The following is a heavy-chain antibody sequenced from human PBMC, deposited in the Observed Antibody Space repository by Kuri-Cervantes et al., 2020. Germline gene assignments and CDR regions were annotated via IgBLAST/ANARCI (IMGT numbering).Heavy chain of an antibody. CDR1: GYSISSGYY. CDR2: INHSGST. CDR3: TRGAYYYDDAFDY. J-gene: IGHJ4*02. V-gene: IGHV4-38-2*01. Sequence: SQTLSLTCAVSGYSISSGYYWSWIRQPPGKGLEWIGEINHSGSTNYNPSLKSRLTISVDTSKNQFSLKLSSVTAADTAVYYCTRGAYYYDDAFDYWGQGTLVTVSS. D-gene: IGHD3-22*01.